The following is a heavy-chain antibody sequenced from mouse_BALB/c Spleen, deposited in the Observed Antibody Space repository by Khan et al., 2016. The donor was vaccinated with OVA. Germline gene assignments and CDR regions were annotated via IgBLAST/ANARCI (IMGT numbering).Heavy chain of an antibody. V-gene: IGHV5-9-3*01. J-gene: IGHJ3*01. Sequence: VQLKESGGGLVEPGGSLKLSCAASGFTFSTFVMSWVRQTPEKRLEWVATISSAATYTYYPDSVKGRFNISRDNAKNTLYLQMNSLRSEDKAIYYCANGNYGWFAYWGQGTLVTVSA. CDR2: ISSAATYT. CDR3: ANGNYGWFAY. CDR1: GFTFSTFV. D-gene: IGHD2-1*01.